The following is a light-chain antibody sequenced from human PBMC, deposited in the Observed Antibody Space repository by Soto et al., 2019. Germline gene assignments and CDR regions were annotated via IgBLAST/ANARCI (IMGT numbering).Light chain of an antibody. Sequence: DIQMTQSPSSLSASVGDRVTITCRASQGISNSLAWYQQNAGKSPKLLIYAASNLQSGVPSRFSGSGSGTDFSLTISSLQPEDVASYYCQTYNSARVTFGGWTKVEIK. CDR2: AAS. CDR1: QGISNS. CDR3: QTYNSARVT. V-gene: IGKV1-27*01. J-gene: IGKJ4*01.